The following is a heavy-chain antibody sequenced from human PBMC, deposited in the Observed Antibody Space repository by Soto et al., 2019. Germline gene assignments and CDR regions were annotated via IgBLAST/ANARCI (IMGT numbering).Heavy chain of an antibody. Sequence: QVQLVQSGAEVKKPGSSVKVSCKASGGTFSSYAISWVRQAPGQGLEWMGGSIPSFGTANYAQKFQGRVTMTADESTSTAYMELRSLGSEDTAVYYCASAASPYYYDRSGYYKGLGCFDPWGQGTLVTVSS. D-gene: IGHD3-22*01. CDR3: ASAASPYYYDRSGYYKGLGCFDP. CDR2: SIPSFGTA. CDR1: GGTFSSYA. J-gene: IGHJ5*02. V-gene: IGHV1-69*01.